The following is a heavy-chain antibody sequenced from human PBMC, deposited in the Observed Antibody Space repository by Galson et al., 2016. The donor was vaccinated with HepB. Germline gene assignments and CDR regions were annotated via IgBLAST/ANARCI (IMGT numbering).Heavy chain of an antibody. Sequence: PALVTPTQTLTLTCTFSGFSLSTSGMRVAWIRQPPGKALEWLARIDWDDDKLYSTSRQTRLTITQDTSKAQGVLTMTNMGPGDTATYYCARFSDYRWLPDGWGQGTLVTVSS. J-gene: IGHJ4*02. V-gene: IGHV2-70*04. D-gene: IGHD5-24*01. CDR2: IDWDDDK. CDR3: ARFSDYRWLPDG. CDR1: GFSLSTSGMR.